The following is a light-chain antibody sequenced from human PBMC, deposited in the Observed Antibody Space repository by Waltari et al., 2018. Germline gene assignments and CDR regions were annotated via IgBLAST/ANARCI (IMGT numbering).Light chain of an antibody. CDR1: SSNIGSNS. J-gene: IGLJ1*01. Sequence: QSVLTQSSPTSGTPGQRVSISCSGTSSNIGSNSVYWYQHLPGAAPKLLIYAGDQRPSGVPDRCSGSKSGTSASLAISGLRSEDEADYYCATWDDSLGGFYVFGTGTKVTVL. CDR3: ATWDDSLGGFYV. CDR2: AGD. V-gene: IGLV1-47*01.